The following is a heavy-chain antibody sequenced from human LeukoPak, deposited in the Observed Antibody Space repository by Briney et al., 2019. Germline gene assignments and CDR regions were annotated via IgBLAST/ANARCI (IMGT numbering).Heavy chain of an antibody. CDR1: GLTVRNNY. Sequence: GGSLRLSCVASGLTVRNNYMSWVRQAPGKGLEWVSVIYSDGSTYYADSVKGRFTISRDNSKNTLYLQMNSLRAEDTAVYYCARSLRPATDWGQGTLVTVSS. V-gene: IGHV3-66*01. J-gene: IGHJ4*02. CDR2: IYSDGST. D-gene: IGHD3-10*01. CDR3: ARSLRPATD.